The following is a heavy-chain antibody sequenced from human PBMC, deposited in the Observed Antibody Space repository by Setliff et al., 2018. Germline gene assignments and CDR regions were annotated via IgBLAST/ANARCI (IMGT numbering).Heavy chain of an antibody. Sequence: GASVKVSCKASGGTFSSYAISWVRQAPGQGLEWMGGIIPILGIANYAQKFQGRVTMTRNTSISTAYMELSSLRSEDTAVYYCARGPGWRRDAFDIWGQGTMVTVSS. V-gene: IGHV1-69*10. CDR1: GGTFSSYA. D-gene: IGHD2-15*01. J-gene: IGHJ3*02. CDR2: IIPILGIA. CDR3: ARGPGWRRDAFDI.